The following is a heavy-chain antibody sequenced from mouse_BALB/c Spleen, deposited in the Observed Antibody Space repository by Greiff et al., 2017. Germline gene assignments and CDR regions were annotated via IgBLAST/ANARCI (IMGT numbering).Heavy chain of an antibody. V-gene: IGHV5-6*01. CDR3: ARPYYGSSSWFAY. J-gene: IGHJ3*01. D-gene: IGHD1-1*01. CDR2: ISSGGSYT. CDR1: GFTFSSYG. Sequence: EVKLMESGGDLVKPGGSLKLSCAASGFTFSSYGMSWVRQTPDKRLEWVATISSGGSYTYYPDSVKGRFTISRDNAKNTLYLQMSSLKSEDTAMYYCARPYYGSSSWFAYWGQGTLVTVSA.